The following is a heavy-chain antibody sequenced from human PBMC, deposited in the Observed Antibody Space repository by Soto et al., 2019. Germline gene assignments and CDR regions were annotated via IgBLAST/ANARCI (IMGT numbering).Heavy chain of an antibody. V-gene: IGHV4-31*03. J-gene: IGHJ4*02. CDR1: GGSISSGGYY. D-gene: IGHD4-17*01. CDR2: IYYSGST. Sequence: PSETLSLTCTVSGGSISSGGYYWSWIRQHPGKGLEWIGYIYYSGSTYYNPSLKSRVTISVDTSKNQFSLKLSSVTAADTAVYYCARCNPYGDSLPLFYWGQGTLVTVSS. CDR3: ARCNPYGDSLPLFY.